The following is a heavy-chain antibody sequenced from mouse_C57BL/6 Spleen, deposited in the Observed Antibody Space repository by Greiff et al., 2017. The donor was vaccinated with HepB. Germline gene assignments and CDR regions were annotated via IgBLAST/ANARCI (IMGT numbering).Heavy chain of an antibody. CDR2: INPGSGGT. V-gene: IGHV1-54*01. Sequence: QVQLQQSGAELVRPGTSVKVSCKASGYAFTNYLIEWVKQRPGQGLEWIGVINPGSGGTNYNEKFKGKATLTADKSSSTAYMQRSSLTSEDSAVYCCARRNYWYFEVWGTGTTVTVSS. J-gene: IGHJ1*03. CDR1: GYAFTNYL. CDR3: ARRNYWYFEV.